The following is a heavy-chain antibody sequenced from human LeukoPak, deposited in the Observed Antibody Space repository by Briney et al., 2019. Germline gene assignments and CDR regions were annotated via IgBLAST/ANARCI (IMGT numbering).Heavy chain of an antibody. V-gene: IGHV3-74*01. CDR3: ARRYGGYWASDI. J-gene: IGHJ3*02. CDR1: GFTLSHYW. Sequence: GGSLRLSCAASGFTLSHYWMHWVRQAPEKGLVWVSRINSDGSSTSYADSVKGRSTISRDNAKNTLYLQMNSLRVEDTAVYYCARRYGGYWASDIWGQGTMVTVSS. CDR2: INSDGSST. D-gene: IGHD2-21*01.